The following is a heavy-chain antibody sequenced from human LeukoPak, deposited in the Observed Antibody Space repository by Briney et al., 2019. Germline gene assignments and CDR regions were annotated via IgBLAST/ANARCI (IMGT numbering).Heavy chain of an antibody. CDR2: IIPILGIA. Sequence: SVKVSCKASGGTFSSYAISWVRQAPGQGLEWMGRIIPILGIANYAQKFQGRVTITTDKSTSTAYMELSSLRSEDTAVYYCARDLYAVTTLYFDYWGQGTLVTVSS. V-gene: IGHV1-69*04. CDR3: ARDLYAVTTLYFDY. CDR1: GGTFSSYA. J-gene: IGHJ4*02. D-gene: IGHD4-17*01.